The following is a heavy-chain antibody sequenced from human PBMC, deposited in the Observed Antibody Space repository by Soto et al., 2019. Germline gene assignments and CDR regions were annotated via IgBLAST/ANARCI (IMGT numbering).Heavy chain of an antibody. CDR1: GGTFSSYT. Sequence: SVKVSCTASGGTFSSYTISWVRQAPGQGLEWMGRIIPILGIANYAQKFQGRVTITADKSTSTAYMELSSLRSEDTAVYYCARGRSGSYEIGYWGQGTLVTVSS. CDR3: ARGRSGSYEIGY. J-gene: IGHJ4*02. D-gene: IGHD3-10*01. V-gene: IGHV1-69*02. CDR2: IIPILGIA.